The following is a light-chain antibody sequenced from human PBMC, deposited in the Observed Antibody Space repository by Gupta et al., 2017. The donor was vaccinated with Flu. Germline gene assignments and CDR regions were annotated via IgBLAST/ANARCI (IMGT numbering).Light chain of an antibody. CDR2: EVS. CDR3: SSYASSTTVV. J-gene: IGLJ2*01. V-gene: IGLV2-14*01. CDR1: SSDIGGYNY. Sequence: QSALTQPASVSGSPGQSIAISCTGTSSDIGGYNYVSWYQQHPGKAPKLMIYEVSNRPSGVSNRFSGSTSGNTASLTISGLQAEDEADYYCSSYASSTTVVFGGGTQLTVL.